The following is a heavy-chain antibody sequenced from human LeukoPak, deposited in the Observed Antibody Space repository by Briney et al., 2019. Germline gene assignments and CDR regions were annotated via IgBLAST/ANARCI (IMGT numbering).Heavy chain of an antibody. Sequence: ASVKVSCKASGYTFTSYYMHWVRQAPGQGLEWMGIINPSGGSTSSAHKLQGRVTMTRATSTSTVYMELSSLRSEDTAVYYCARDPNHDYVWGSYRPSNCFDPWGQGTLVSASS. CDR1: GYTFTSYY. CDR3: ARDPNHDYVWGSYRPSNCFDP. V-gene: IGHV1-46*01. CDR2: INPSGGST. J-gene: IGHJ5*02. D-gene: IGHD3-16*02.